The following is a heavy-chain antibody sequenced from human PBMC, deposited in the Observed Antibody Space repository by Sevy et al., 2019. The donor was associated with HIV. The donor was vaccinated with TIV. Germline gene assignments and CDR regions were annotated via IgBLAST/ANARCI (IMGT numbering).Heavy chain of an antibody. J-gene: IGHJ4*02. Sequence: GESLKISCAASGFTFSNYYMNWVRQGPGKGLVWVARLNGDGSDINYADSVRGRFTISRDNTKNTLYLQMGSLRGEDTAVYYCFVRIRDSSEIDYWGQGTLVTVSS. CDR2: LNGDGSDI. D-gene: IGHD6-6*01. V-gene: IGHV3-74*01. CDR3: FVRIRDSSEIDY. CDR1: GFTFSNYY.